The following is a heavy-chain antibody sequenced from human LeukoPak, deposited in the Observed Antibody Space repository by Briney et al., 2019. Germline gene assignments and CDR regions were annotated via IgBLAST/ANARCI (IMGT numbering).Heavy chain of an antibody. CDR3: ARGLDYGAYEDYFDY. CDR2: LSYDGTNK. V-gene: IGHV3-30*03. J-gene: IGHJ4*02. Sequence: GTSLRLSCAASGFTFSSYGMHWVRQGPGKGLEGVAVLSYDGTNKYYADSVKGRFTISRDTSKNTLFLQLSSLRGEDTAVYYCARGLDYGAYEDYFDYWGQGTLVTVSS. D-gene: IGHD4-17*01. CDR1: GFTFSSYG.